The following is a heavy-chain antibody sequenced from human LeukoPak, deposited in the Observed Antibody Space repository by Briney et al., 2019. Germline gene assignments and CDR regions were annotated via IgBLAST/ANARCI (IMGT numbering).Heavy chain of an antibody. J-gene: IGHJ4*02. V-gene: IGHV1-69*13. CDR1: GGTFSSYA. CDR2: IIPIFGTA. D-gene: IGHD1-26*01. Sequence: SVKVSCKASGGTFSSYAISWVRQAPGQGLEWMGEIIPIFGTANYAQKFQGRVTITADESTATAYMELSSLRSDDTAVYYCARDYGVGSTMFDYYWGQGTLVTVSS. CDR3: ARDYGVGSTMFDYY.